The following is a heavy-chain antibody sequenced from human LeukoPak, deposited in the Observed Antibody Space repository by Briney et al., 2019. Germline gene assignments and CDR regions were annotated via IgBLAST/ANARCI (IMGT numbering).Heavy chain of an antibody. Sequence: ASVKVSCKASGYTFTLYHIHSVRQAPGHRLEWMGVINPSGGSKSYAQKLQGRVTMTRDTSTSTVYMELISLRSEVTAVYSCARGGQFDAFDIWGQGTMVTVCS. J-gene: IGHJ3*02. CDR2: INPSGGSK. D-gene: IGHD3-16*01. CDR1: GYTFTLYH. CDR3: ARGGQFDAFDI. V-gene: IGHV1-46*04.